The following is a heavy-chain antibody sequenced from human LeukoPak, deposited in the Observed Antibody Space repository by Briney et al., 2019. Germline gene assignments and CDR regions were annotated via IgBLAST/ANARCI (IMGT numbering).Heavy chain of an antibody. CDR1: GFTFSSYA. Sequence: PGGSLRLSCAASGFTFSSYAMNWVRQAPGKGLEWVSAISGSGGSTYYADSVKGRFPISRDSSKNTLFLHMNTLRAEDTAIYYCAKDRTVGASYWYFDLWGRGTLVTVSS. D-gene: IGHD1-26*01. V-gene: IGHV3-23*01. J-gene: IGHJ2*01. CDR2: ISGSGGST. CDR3: AKDRTVGASYWYFDL.